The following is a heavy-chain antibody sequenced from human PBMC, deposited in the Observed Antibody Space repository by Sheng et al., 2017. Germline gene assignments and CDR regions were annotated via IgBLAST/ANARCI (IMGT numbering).Heavy chain of an antibody. CDR2: IYWDDDK. J-gene: IGHJ4*02. Sequence: QITLKESGPTLVKPTQTLTLTCTFSGFSLSTSGVGVGWIRQPPGKALEWLALIYWDDDKRYSPSLKSRLTITKDTSKNQVVLTMTNMDPVDTATYYCAHSPTARYNWNDGIDYWGQGTLVTVSS. D-gene: IGHD1-20*01. CDR1: GFSLSTSGVG. V-gene: IGHV2-5*02. CDR3: AHSPTARYNWNDGIDY.